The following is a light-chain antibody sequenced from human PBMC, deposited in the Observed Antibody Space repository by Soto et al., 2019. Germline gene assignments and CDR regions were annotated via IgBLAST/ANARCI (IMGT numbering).Light chain of an antibody. CDR1: QNININ. CDR2: GAS. Sequence: EIVMTQSPLTLSVSPGKRATLSCRASQNININLAWYQQRPGQAPRVLIYGASSRASGIPDRFSGSGSGTDFTLTINRLEPDDFAFYYCQQYKDWPPLTFGGGTRVEIK. J-gene: IGKJ4*01. CDR3: QQYKDWPPLT. V-gene: IGKV3D-15*01.